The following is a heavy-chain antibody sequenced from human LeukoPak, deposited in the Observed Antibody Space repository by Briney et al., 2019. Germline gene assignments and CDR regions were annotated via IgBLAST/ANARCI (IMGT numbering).Heavy chain of an antibody. CDR1: GYTFTSYD. V-gene: IGHV1-2*02. CDR2: INPNSGGT. D-gene: IGHD1-26*01. J-gene: IGHJ4*02. Sequence: GASVKVSCKASGYTFTSYDINWVRQAPGQGLEWMGWINPNSGGTNYAQKFQGRVTMTRDTSISTAYMELSRLRSDDTAVYYCARDQSGGILVYWGQGTLVTVSS. CDR3: ARDQSGGILVY.